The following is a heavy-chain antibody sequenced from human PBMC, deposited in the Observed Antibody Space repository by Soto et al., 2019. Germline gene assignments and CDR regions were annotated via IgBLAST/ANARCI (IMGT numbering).Heavy chain of an antibody. J-gene: IGHJ4*02. Sequence: GGSLRLSCTASGFTFSSHAMTWVRQAPGKGLEWVSGLSDSGGSTYYADSVKGRFTISRDNSMNTLFLQMNTLRAEDTAVYYCAKVSSSWYSGFFDLWGQGTLVTVSS. D-gene: IGHD6-13*01. V-gene: IGHV3-23*01. CDR3: AKVSSSWYSGFFDL. CDR2: LSDSGGST. CDR1: GFTFSSHA.